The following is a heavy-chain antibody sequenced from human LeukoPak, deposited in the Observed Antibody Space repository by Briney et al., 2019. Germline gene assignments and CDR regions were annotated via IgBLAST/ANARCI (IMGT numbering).Heavy chain of an antibody. CDR1: GFIFSNYG. CDR2: LSSSGSTI. Sequence: GGSLRLSCGASGFIFSNYGMHWVRQAPGEGLEWISYLSSSGSTIYYEDSVQGRFTISRDNAKKSLYLQMDSLRAEDTAVYYCARANGWYLRNYFDYWGQGILVTVSS. V-gene: IGHV3-48*01. D-gene: IGHD6-19*01. J-gene: IGHJ4*02. CDR3: ARANGWYLRNYFDY.